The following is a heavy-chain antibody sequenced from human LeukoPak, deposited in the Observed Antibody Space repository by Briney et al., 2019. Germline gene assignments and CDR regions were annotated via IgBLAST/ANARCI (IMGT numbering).Heavy chain of an antibody. Sequence: GGSLRLSCAASGFTFGSYAMSWVRQAPGKGLEWVSAISGSGGSTYYADSVKGRFTISRDNSKNTLYLQMNSLRAEDTAVYYCAKDIVVVPAAGNWFDPWGQGTLVTVSS. D-gene: IGHD2-2*01. CDR2: ISGSGGST. CDR1: GFTFGSYA. V-gene: IGHV3-23*01. CDR3: AKDIVVVPAAGNWFDP. J-gene: IGHJ5*02.